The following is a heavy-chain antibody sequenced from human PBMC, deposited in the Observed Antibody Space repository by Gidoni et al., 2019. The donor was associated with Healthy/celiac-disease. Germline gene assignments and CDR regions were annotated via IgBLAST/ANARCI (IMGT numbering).Heavy chain of an antibody. Sequence: EVQLVESGGGLVQPGLSLRLSCAASGFTFDDFAMHLVRQAPGKGLEGVSGISWNSGSIGYADSLKGRFTIARDNAKNSLYLQMNSLRAEDTALYYCAKDIRLVDSSGWTPPAWYYGMDVWGQGTTVTVSS. J-gene: IGHJ6*02. CDR1: GFTFDDFA. CDR3: AKDIRLVDSSGWTPPAWYYGMDV. CDR2: ISWNSGSI. V-gene: IGHV3-9*01. D-gene: IGHD6-19*01.